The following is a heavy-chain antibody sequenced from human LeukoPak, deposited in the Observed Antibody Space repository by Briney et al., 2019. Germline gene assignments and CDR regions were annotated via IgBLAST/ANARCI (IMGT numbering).Heavy chain of an antibody. Sequence: ASVKVSCKASGYTFTSYYMHWVRQAPGQGLEWMGIINPSGGSTSYAQKLQGRVTMTTDTSTSTAYMELRSLRSDDTAVYYCARDFMGSAAGTWGQGTLVTVSS. J-gene: IGHJ4*02. CDR1: GYTFTSYY. CDR3: ARDFMGSAAGT. V-gene: IGHV1-46*01. D-gene: IGHD6-13*01. CDR2: INPSGGST.